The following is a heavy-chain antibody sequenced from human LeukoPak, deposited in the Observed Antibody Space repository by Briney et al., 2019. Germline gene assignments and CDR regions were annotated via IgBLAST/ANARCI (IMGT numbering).Heavy chain of an antibody. J-gene: IGHJ3*02. CDR3: FVTVAGGDPPDAFDI. CDR1: GYTLTELS. V-gene: IGHV1-24*01. CDR2: FDPEDGET. Sequence: EASVKVSCKVSGYTLTELSMHWVQQAPGKGLEWMGGFDPEDGETIYAQKFQGRVTMTEDTSTDTAYMELSSLRSEDTAVYYCFVTVAGGDPPDAFDIWGQGTMVTVSS. D-gene: IGHD2-21*02.